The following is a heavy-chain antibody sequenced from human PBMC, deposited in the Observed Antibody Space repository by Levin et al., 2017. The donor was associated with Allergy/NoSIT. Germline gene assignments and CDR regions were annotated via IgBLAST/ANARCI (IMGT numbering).Heavy chain of an antibody. CDR1: GFTFSSYG. V-gene: IGHV3-30*18. D-gene: IGHD4-17*01. CDR2: ISYDGSNK. CDR3: AKDDYGDPIH. J-gene: IGHJ4*02. Sequence: PGGSLRLSCAASGFTFSSYGMHWVRQAPGKGLEWVAVISYDGSNKYYADSVKGRFTISRDNSKNTLYLQMNSLRAEDTAVYYCAKDDYGDPIHWGQGTLVTVSS.